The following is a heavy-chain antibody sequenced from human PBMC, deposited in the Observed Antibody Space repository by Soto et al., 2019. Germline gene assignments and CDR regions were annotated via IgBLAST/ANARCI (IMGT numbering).Heavy chain of an antibody. D-gene: IGHD2-2*01. V-gene: IGHV1-69*02. CDR2: IIPILGIA. CDR3: ARVYCSSTSCYYYYGMDV. J-gene: IGHJ6*02. CDR1: GGTFSSYT. Sequence: GASVKVSCKASGGTFSSYTISWVRQAPGQGLEWMGRIIPILGIANYAQKFQGRVTITADKSTSTAYMELSSLRSEDTAVYYCARVYCSSTSCYYYYGMDVWGQGTTLTVSS.